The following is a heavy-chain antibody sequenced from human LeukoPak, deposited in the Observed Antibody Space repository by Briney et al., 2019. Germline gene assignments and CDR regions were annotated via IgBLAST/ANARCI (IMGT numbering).Heavy chain of an antibody. CDR1: GGSFSGYY. D-gene: IGHD6-13*01. Sequence: SETLSLTCAVYGGSFSGYYWSWIRQPPGKGLEWIGEINHSGSTNYNPSLKSRVTISVDTSKNQFSLKLSSVTAADTAVYYCARDPNSSSWNFGAFDIWGQGTMVTVSS. CDR3: ARDPNSSSWNFGAFDI. J-gene: IGHJ3*02. CDR2: INHSGST. V-gene: IGHV4-34*01.